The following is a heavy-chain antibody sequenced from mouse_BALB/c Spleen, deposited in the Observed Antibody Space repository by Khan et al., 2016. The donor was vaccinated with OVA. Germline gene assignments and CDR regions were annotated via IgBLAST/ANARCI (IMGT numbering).Heavy chain of an antibody. CDR3: ARSVTSTTVVATDFDY. Sequence: EVQRQESGPGLVKPSQSLSLTCTVTGYSITSDYAWNWIRQFPGNKLEWMGYISYSGRTSYNPSPKSRISITRDTSKNQFFLQLNSVTTEGTATYYCARSVTSTTVVATDFDYWGQGTTLTVAS. D-gene: IGHD1-1*01. CDR2: ISYSGRT. J-gene: IGHJ2*01. CDR1: GYSITSDYA. V-gene: IGHV3-2*02.